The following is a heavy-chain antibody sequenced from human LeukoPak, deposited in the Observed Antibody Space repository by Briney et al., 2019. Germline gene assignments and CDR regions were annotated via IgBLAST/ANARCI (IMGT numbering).Heavy chain of an antibody. CDR3: AKGARYFGY. Sequence: GGSLRLSCAASGFTFSSYSMNWVRQAPGKGLEWVAFIRYDGSNKYYADSVKGRFTISRDNSKNTLYLQMNSLRAEDTAVYYCAKGARYFGYWGQGTLVTVSS. D-gene: IGHD3-9*01. CDR1: GFTFSSYS. V-gene: IGHV3-30*02. CDR2: IRYDGSNK. J-gene: IGHJ4*02.